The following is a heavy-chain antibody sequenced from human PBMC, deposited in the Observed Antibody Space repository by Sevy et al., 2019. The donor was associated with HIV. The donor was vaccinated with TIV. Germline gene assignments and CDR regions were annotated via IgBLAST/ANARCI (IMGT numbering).Heavy chain of an antibody. J-gene: IGHJ5*02. V-gene: IGHV3-15*01. D-gene: IGHD3-3*01. Sequence: GGSLRLSCAASGYTFNNAWMSWVRQAPGKGLEWLGRIKSKTDGGSAEYASPVKGRFTISRDDSKSTLYLQMNRLRTEDTGVYYCTGATVFGVSWFDTWGQGALVTVSS. CDR2: IKSKTDGGSA. CDR1: GYTFNNAW. CDR3: TGATVFGVSWFDT.